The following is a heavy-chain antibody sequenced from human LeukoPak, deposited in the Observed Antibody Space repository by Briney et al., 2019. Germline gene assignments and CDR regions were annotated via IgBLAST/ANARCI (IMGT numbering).Heavy chain of an antibody. V-gene: IGHV4-39*07. Sequence: SETLSLTCTVSGGSISSSSYYWGWIRQPPGKGLEWIGSIYYSGSTYYNPSLKSRVTISVDTSKNQFSLKLSSVTAADTAVYYCASLSSGPRDVDAFDIWGQGTMVTVSS. D-gene: IGHD3-22*01. CDR3: ASLSSGPRDVDAFDI. CDR1: GGSISSSSYY. J-gene: IGHJ3*02. CDR2: IYYSGST.